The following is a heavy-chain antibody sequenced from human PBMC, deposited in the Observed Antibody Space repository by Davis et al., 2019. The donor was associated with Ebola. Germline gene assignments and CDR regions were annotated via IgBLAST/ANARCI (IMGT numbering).Heavy chain of an antibody. J-gene: IGHJ6*02. V-gene: IGHV5-10-1*01. CDR2: IDPSDSYT. CDR1: GYSFTSYW. Sequence: GESLKISCKGSGYSFTSYWISWVRQMPGKGLEWMGRIDPSDSYTNYSPSFQGHVTISADKSISTAYLQWSSLKASDTAMYYCARHGGNVVVPAAIRDYYYGMDVWGQGTTVTVSS. D-gene: IGHD2-2*01. CDR3: ARHGGNVVVPAAIRDYYYGMDV.